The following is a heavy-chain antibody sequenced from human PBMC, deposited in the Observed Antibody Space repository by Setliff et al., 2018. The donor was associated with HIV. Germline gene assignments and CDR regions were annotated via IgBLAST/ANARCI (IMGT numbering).Heavy chain of an antibody. Sequence: SETLSLTCTVSGGSISSGSHYWSWIRQPAGKGLEWIGRLDTSGSTYYNPSLRSRVTISVDTSRNQFSLRLSSVTAADTAFYYCARHNPASVPASSPDYWGQGTLVTVSS. CDR3: ARHNPASVPASSPDY. CDR1: GGSISSGSHY. V-gene: IGHV4-61*02. CDR2: LDTSGST. D-gene: IGHD2-2*01. J-gene: IGHJ4*02.